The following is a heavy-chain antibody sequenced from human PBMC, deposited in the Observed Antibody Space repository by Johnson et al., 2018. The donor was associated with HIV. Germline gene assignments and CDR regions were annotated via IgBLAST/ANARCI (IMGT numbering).Heavy chain of an antibody. V-gene: IGHV3-23*04. Sequence: MQLVESGGGLVQPGGSLRLSCVASGFTFSSYAMTWVRQAPGKGLEWVSSISGSGGSTFYADSVKGRFTISRDSAKNSLYLQMNSLRAEDTALYYCARGRHSSGYYTAAFDIWGQGTMVTVSS. CDR3: ARGRHSSGYYTAAFDI. D-gene: IGHD3-22*01. CDR1: GFTFSSYA. J-gene: IGHJ3*02. CDR2: ISGSGGST.